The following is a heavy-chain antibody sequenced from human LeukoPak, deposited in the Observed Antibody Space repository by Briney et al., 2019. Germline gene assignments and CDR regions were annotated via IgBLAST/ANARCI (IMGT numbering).Heavy chain of an antibody. J-gene: IGHJ5*02. V-gene: IGHV1-46*01. CDR1: GYTFTSYY. Sequence: ASVKVSCKASGYTFTSYYMHWVRQAPGQGLEWMGIISPSGGSTSYAQKFQGRVTMTRDTSTSTVYMELSSLRSEDTAVYYCATGTRLHPGADWFDPWGQGTLVTVSS. D-gene: IGHD3-10*01. CDR2: ISPSGGST. CDR3: ATGTRLHPGADWFDP.